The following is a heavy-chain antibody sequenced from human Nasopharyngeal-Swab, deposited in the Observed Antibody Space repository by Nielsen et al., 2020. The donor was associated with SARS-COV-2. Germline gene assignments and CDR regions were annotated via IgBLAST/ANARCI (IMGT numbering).Heavy chain of an antibody. Sequence: ESLKISCPVSGGSISSYYWSWIRQPPGKGLEWIGYIYYSGSTNYNPSLKSRVTISVDTSKDQFSLKLSSVTAADTAVYYCARQDYVRAFDIWGQGTMVTVSS. V-gene: IGHV4-59*08. CDR2: IYYSGST. CDR1: GGSISSYY. J-gene: IGHJ3*02. D-gene: IGHD3-10*02. CDR3: ARQDYVRAFDI.